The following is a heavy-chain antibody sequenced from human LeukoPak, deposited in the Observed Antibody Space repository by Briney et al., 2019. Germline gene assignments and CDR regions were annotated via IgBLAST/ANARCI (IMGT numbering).Heavy chain of an antibody. V-gene: IGHV4-39*01. CDR1: GGSISSTRYF. J-gene: IGHJ4*02. D-gene: IGHD1-26*01. CDR2: IYYSGST. CDR3: ARLSSGSYSSGSFDY. Sequence: SETLSLTCTVSGGSISSTRYFWAWIRQPPGKGLEWIGNIYYSGSTDYNPSLKSRVTISVDTSQNQVSLNLSSVTAADSAVFYCARLSSGSYSSGSFDYWGQGTLVTVSS.